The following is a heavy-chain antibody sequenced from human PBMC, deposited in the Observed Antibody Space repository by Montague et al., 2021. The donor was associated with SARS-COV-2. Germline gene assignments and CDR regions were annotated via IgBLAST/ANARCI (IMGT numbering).Heavy chain of an antibody. Sequence: SLRLSCPASGFVFSSYWMTWVRQAPGKGLEWVANIKQDGSGEYYMDSVKGRFTISRDNGKNSVFLQMNSLRAEDTAVYYCASTGSASYWGQGTLVTVSS. CDR3: ASTGSASY. D-gene: IGHD3-10*01. CDR2: IKQDGSGE. V-gene: IGHV3-7*03. J-gene: IGHJ4*02. CDR1: GFVFSSYW.